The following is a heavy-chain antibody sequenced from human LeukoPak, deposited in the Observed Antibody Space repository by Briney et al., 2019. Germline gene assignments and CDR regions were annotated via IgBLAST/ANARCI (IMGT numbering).Heavy chain of an antibody. D-gene: IGHD2-15*01. CDR2: ISSSSSYI. CDR3: ARGPYCSGGSCYRTEGYYYYMDV. Sequence: GGSLRLSCAASGFTFSSYSMNWVRQAPGKGLEWVSSISSSSSYIYYADSVKGRFTISRDNAKNSLYLQMNGLRAEDTAVYYCARGPYCSGGSCYRTEGYYYYMDVWGKGTTVTVSS. J-gene: IGHJ6*03. V-gene: IGHV3-21*01. CDR1: GFTFSSYS.